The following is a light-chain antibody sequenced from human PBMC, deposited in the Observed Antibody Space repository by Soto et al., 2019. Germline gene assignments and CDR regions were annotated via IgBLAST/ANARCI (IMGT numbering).Light chain of an antibody. CDR1: SSDVGDHNS. J-gene: IGLJ2*01. V-gene: IGLV2-14*03. Sequence: QSALTQPASVSGSPGQSITISCTGTSSDVGDHNSVSWYQQQPGKAPKLMIYGVSNRPSGVSNRFSGSKSGNTASLTISGLQAEDEADYYCGSYATSLTVLFGGGTKVTVL. CDR2: GVS. CDR3: GSYATSLTVL.